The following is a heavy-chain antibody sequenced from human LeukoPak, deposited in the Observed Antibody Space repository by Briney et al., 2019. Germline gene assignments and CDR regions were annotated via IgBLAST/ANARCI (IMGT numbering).Heavy chain of an antibody. V-gene: IGHV4-39*01. D-gene: IGHD6-13*01. J-gene: IGHJ4*02. CDR1: GGSISSSSYY. CDR2: IYYSGST. Sequence: SETLSLTCTVSGGSISSSSYYWGWIRQPPGKGLEWIGSIYYSGSTYYNPSLKSRVTISVDTSKNQFSLKLSSVTAADTAVYYCARYRSAAAGYWGQGTLVTVSS. CDR3: ARYRSAAAGY.